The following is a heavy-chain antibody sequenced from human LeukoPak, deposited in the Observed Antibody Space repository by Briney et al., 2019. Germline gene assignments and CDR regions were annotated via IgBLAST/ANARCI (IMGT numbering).Heavy chain of an antibody. J-gene: IGHJ4*02. D-gene: IGHD5-18*01. CDR3: ARDSAPGDTYGLLGIDS. Sequence: GASVKVSCKASGYTFTGYYMHWVRQAPGQGLEWMGWINHNSGGTNYAQKFQGRVTMTRDTSISTAYMELSRLRSDDTAVYYCARDSAPGDTYGLLGIDSWGQGTLVTVSS. CDR2: INHNSGGT. CDR1: GYTFTGYY. V-gene: IGHV1-2*02.